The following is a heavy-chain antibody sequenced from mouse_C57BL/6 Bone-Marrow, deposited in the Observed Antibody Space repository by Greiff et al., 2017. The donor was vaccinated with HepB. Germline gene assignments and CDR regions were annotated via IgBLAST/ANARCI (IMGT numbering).Heavy chain of an antibody. J-gene: IGHJ2*01. V-gene: IGHV5-12*01. CDR2: ISNGGGST. CDR3: ARHGGDY. Sequence: EVNVVESGGGLVQPGGSLKLSCAASGFTFSDYYMYWVRQTPEKRLEWVAYISNGGGSTYYPDTVKGRFTISRDNAKNTLYLQMSRLKSEDTAMYYCARHGGDYWGQGTTLTVSS. CDR1: GFTFSDYY.